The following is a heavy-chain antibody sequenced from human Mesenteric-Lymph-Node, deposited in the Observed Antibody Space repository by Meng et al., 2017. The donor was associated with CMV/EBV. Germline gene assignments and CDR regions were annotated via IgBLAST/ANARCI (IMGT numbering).Heavy chain of an antibody. D-gene: IGHD1-7*01. CDR3: ARGGRTGTTWGFDY. V-gene: IGHV3-48*04. CDR2: ISSSSSTI. Sequence: GGSLRLSCAASGFTFSSYSMNWVRQAPGKGLEWVSYISSSSSTIYYADSVKGRFTISRDNAKNSLYLQMNSLRAEDTAVCYCARGGRTGTTWGFDYWGQGTLVTVSS. CDR1: GFTFSSYS. J-gene: IGHJ4*02.